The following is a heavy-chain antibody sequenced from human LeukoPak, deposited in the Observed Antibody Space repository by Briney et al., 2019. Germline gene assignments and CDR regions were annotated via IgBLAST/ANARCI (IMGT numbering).Heavy chain of an antibody. V-gene: IGHV4-59*01. J-gene: IGHJ4*02. D-gene: IGHD3-3*01. CDR2: IYYSGST. CDR3: ARDNTIFGVARYFDY. Sequence: SETLSLTCTVSGGSISIYYWSWIRQPPGKGLEWIGYIYYSGSTNYNPSLKSRVTISVDTSKNQFSLKLSSVTAADTAVYYCARDNTIFGVARYFDYWGRGTLVTVSS. CDR1: GGSISIYY.